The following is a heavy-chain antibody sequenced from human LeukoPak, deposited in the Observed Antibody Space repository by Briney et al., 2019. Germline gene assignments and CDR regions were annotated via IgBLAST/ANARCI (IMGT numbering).Heavy chain of an antibody. CDR2: ISSSGSTI. CDR3: ARWKWEPSV. Sequence: GGSLRLSCAASGFTFSSYEMNWVRQAPGKGLEWVSYISSSGSTIYYADSVKGRFTISRDNAKNSLYLQMNSLSAEDTAVYYCARWKWEPSVWGKGTTVTVSS. D-gene: IGHD1-26*01. J-gene: IGHJ6*04. CDR1: GFTFSSYE. V-gene: IGHV3-48*03.